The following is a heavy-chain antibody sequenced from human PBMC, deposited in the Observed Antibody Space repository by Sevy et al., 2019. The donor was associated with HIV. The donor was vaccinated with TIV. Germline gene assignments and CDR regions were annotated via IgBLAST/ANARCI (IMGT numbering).Heavy chain of an antibody. J-gene: IGHJ3*02. CDR2: ISTTSIIT. V-gene: IGHV3-48*01. CDR1: GFTFSSYS. Sequence: GGSLRLSCAASGFTFSSYSMNWVRQAPGKGLEWVSCISTTSIITYYADSVRGRFTISRDNAKNSLYLQMNSLRAEDTAVYYCARDASPYCSGGRCYFDAFDIWGQGTMVTVSS. D-gene: IGHD2-15*01. CDR3: ARDASPYCSGGRCYFDAFDI.